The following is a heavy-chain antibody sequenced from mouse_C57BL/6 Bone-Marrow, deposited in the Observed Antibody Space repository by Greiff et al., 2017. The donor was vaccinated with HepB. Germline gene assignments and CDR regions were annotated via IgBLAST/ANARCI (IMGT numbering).Heavy chain of an antibody. CDR2: ISNLAYSI. Sequence: VQLVESGGGLVQPGGSLKLSCAASGFTFSDYGMAWVRQAPRKGPEWVAFISNLAYSIYYADTVTGRFTISRENAKNTLYLEMSSLRSEDTAMYYCARQGPPWFAYWGQGTLVTVSA. CDR1: GFTFSDYG. V-gene: IGHV5-15*01. J-gene: IGHJ3*01. CDR3: ARQGPPWFAY.